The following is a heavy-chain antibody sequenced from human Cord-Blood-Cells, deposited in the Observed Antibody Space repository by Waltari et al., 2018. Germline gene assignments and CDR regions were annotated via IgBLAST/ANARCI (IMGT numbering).Heavy chain of an antibody. V-gene: IGHV4-39*01. CDR2: IYYSGST. D-gene: IGHD3-3*01. CDR1: GGSISSSSYY. J-gene: IGHJ4*02. Sequence: QLQLQESGPGLVKPSETLSLTCTVSGGSISSSSYYWGWIRQPPGKGLEWIGSIYYSGSTYDNPSLKSRVTISVDTSKSQFSLKLSSVTAADTAVYYCARGNVLRFLEWLLPLDYWGQGTLVTVSS. CDR3: ARGNVLRFLEWLLPLDY.